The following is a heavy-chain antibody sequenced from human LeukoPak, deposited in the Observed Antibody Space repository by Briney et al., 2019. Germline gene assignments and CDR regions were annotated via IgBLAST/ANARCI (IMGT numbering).Heavy chain of an antibody. CDR1: GFTFSSYG. D-gene: IGHD5-18*01. CDR2: ISYDGSNK. V-gene: IGHV3-30*18. J-gene: IGHJ4*02. CDR3: AKGSGGYSYGHFDY. Sequence: PGGSLRLSCAASGFTFSSYGMHWVRQAPGKGLEWVAVISYDGSNKYYADSVKGRFTISRDNSKNTLYLQMNSLRAEDTAVYYCAKGSGGYSYGHFDYWGQGTLVTASS.